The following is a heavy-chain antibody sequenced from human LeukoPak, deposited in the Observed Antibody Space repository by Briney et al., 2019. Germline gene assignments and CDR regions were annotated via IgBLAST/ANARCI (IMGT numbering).Heavy chain of an antibody. Sequence: ASVKVSCKASGYTFTSYGISWVRQAPGQGLEWMGWISAYNGNTNYAQKLQGRVTMTTDTSTSTAYMELRSLRSDDTAVYYCARGPSPGCGPAAIPWGYWGQGTLVTVSS. CDR1: GYTFTSYG. CDR2: ISAYNGNT. CDR3: ARGPSPGCGPAAIPWGY. V-gene: IGHV1-18*01. D-gene: IGHD2-2*01. J-gene: IGHJ4*02.